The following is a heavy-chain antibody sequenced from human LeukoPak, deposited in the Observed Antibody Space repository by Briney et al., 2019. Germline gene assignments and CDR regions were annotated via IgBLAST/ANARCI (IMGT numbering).Heavy chain of an antibody. V-gene: IGHV1-18*01. J-gene: IGHJ4*02. CDR3: ARGARVYCTGGRCFRPFEV. CDR2: ISGYNDNT. D-gene: IGHD2-8*02. Sequence: GASVKVSCKASGYTFTSYGISWVRQTPGQGLEWMAWISGYNDNTIYAQMFQGRVTVTTDASTSTAYMELTGLRSEDTAVYFCARGARVYCTGGRCFRPFEVWGQGTLVTVSS. CDR1: GYTFTSYG.